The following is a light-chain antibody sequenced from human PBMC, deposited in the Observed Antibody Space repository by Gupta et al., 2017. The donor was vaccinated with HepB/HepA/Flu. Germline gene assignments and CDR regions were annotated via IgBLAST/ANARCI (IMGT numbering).Light chain of an antibody. J-gene: IGKJ3*01. CDR1: QSLLHSNGYNY. CDR3: KQSLQTPFT. CDR2: LGS. V-gene: IGKV2-28*01. Sequence: DXVXXQXXXXXPVTXXXPASISCRSSQSLLHSNGYNYLDWYLQKPGQSPQLLIYLGSNRASGVPDRFSGSGSGTDFTLKISRVEAEDVGVYYCKQSLQTPFTFGPGTKVDIK.